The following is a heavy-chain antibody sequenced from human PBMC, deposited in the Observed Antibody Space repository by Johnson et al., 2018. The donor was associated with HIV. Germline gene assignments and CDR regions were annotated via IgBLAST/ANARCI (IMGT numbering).Heavy chain of an antibody. D-gene: IGHD3-16*01. CDR2: ISTDGSTT. V-gene: IGHV3-23*04. CDR1: GFTFSSYA. J-gene: IGHJ3*02. CDR3: ARGPGRQEGTRWGDAFDI. Sequence: VQLVESGGGLVQPGGSLRLSCAASGFTFSSYAMSWVRQAPGKGLEWVSRISTDGSTTYYADSVKGRFTISSDNAKNTLYLQMNSLRAEDTAVYYCARGPGRQEGTRWGDAFDIWGQGTMVTVSS.